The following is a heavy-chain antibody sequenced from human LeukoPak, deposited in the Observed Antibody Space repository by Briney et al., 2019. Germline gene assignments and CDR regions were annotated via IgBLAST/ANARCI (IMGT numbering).Heavy chain of an antibody. D-gene: IGHD4-17*01. V-gene: IGHV3-11*01. J-gene: IGHJ2*01. CDR1: GFTFSDYY. Sequence: GGSLRLSCAPSGFTFSDYYMSWIRQAPGKGLGWVSYIRSSGSTIYYAHSVKGRFTISRDNAKNSLYLQMNSLTAEDTAVYYCARVPDGDYWYFDLWGRGTLVTVSS. CDR3: ARVPDGDYWYFDL. CDR2: IRSSGSTI.